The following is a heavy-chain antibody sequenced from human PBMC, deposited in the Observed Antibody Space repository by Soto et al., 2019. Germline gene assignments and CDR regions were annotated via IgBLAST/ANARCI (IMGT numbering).Heavy chain of an antibody. Sequence: QLQLQESGPGLVKPSETLSLTCTVSGGSISSSSYYWGWIRQPPGKGLEWIGSIYNSGSTYYNQSLKSRVTISVDTSKNQFSLKLSSVTAADTAVYYCARSLTTVVTMDDWGQGTTVTVSS. V-gene: IGHV4-39*01. CDR2: IYNSGST. D-gene: IGHD4-17*01. J-gene: IGHJ6*02. CDR1: GGSISSSSYY. CDR3: ARSLTTVVTMDD.